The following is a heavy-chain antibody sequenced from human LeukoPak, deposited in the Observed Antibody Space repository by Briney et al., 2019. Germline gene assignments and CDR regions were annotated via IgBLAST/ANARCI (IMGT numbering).Heavy chain of an antibody. CDR2: IYYSGST. J-gene: IGHJ4*02. Sequence: SETLSLTCTVSGGSISSSSYYWGWNRQPPGKGLEWIGSIYYSGSTYYNPSLKSRVTISVDTSKNQFSLKLSSVTAADTAVYYCVRLLYSSSVYYWGQGTLVTVSS. CDR1: GGSISSSSYY. CDR3: VRLLYSSSVYY. V-gene: IGHV4-39*01. D-gene: IGHD6-13*01.